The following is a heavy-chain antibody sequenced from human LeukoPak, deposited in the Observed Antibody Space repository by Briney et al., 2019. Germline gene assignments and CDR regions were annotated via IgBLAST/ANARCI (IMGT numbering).Heavy chain of an antibody. CDR2: ISWNSGNI. J-gene: IGHJ4*02. CDR1: GFRFNTYW. D-gene: IGHD4-17*01. Sequence: SLRLSCAASGFRFNTYWMSWVRQAPGKGLEWVSGISWNSGNIAYADSVKGRFTISRDSAKTSLYLQINNLRAEDTALYYCAKAHDYGDYAGFDYWGQGTLVSVSS. CDR3: AKAHDYGDYAGFDY. V-gene: IGHV3-9*01.